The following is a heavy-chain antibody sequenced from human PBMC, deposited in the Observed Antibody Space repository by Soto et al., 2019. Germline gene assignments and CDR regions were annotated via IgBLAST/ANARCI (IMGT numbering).Heavy chain of an antibody. CDR2: IYYTGST. D-gene: IGHD3-10*01. J-gene: IGHJ6*02. CDR3: ARTYGSGSPNYYYYGMDV. CDR1: GGSVSSESHY. V-gene: IGHV4-61*01. Sequence: PSETLSLTCTVSGGSVSSESHYWSWIRQTPGKGLEWIGYIYYTGSTNYNPSLKGRVTMSVDTSRDQVSLRLRSVTRADTAVYYCARTYGSGSPNYYYYGMDVWGQGTTVTVSS.